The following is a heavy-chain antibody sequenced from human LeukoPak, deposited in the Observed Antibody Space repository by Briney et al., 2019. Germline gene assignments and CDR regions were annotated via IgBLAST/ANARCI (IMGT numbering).Heavy chain of an antibody. Sequence: PGGSLRLSCAASGFTFSSYAMRWVRQAPGKGLEWVSAISGSGGSTYYADSVKGRFTISRDNSKNTLYLQMNSLRAEDTAVYYCAKGPTIGTMIVVVIYPGSFDYWGQGTLVTVSS. CDR1: GFTFSSYA. CDR2: ISGSGGST. V-gene: IGHV3-23*01. J-gene: IGHJ4*02. D-gene: IGHD3-22*01. CDR3: AKGPTIGTMIVVVIYPGSFDY.